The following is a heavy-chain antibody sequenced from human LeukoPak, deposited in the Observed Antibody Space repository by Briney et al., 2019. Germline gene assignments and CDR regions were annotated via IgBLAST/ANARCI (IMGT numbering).Heavy chain of an antibody. D-gene: IGHD3-22*01. V-gene: IGHV4-31*03. J-gene: IGHJ6*02. CDR3: ARVITYYDGGMDV. CDR2: IYYSGST. CDR1: GGSISSGGYY. Sequence: SETLSLTCTVSGGSISSGGYYWSWIRQHPGKGLEWIGYIYYSGSTYYNPSLKSRVTLSVDTSKNQFSLKLSSVTAADTAVYYCARVITYYDGGMDVWGQGTTVTVSS.